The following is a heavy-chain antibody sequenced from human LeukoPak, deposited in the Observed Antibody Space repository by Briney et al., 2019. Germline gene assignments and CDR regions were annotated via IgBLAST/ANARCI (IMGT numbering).Heavy chain of an antibody. CDR1: GYTFTGYY. CDR2: INPNSGGT. J-gene: IGHJ4*02. Sequence: GASVKVSCKASGYTFTGYYMDWVRQAPGQGLEWMGWINPNSGGTNYAQKFQGRVTMTRDTSISTAYMELSRLRSDDTAVYYCARPHPPYSSSSTAFDYWGQGTLVTVSS. D-gene: IGHD6-6*01. CDR3: ARPHPPYSSSSTAFDY. V-gene: IGHV1-2*02.